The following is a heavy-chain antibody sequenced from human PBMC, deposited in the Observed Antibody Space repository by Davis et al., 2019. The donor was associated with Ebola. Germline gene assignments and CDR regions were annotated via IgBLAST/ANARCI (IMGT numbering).Heavy chain of an antibody. CDR2: ITPNSGGT. J-gene: IGHJ4*02. Sequence: AASVKVSCKASGYTFTDYYIHWVRQAPGQGLEWMGWITPNSGGTNYAQKFQDWVTMTRDTSIGTAYMELSRLRSGDTAVYYCARGGRDIVVAVSLTGFDYWGQGTLVTVSS. V-gene: IGHV1-2*04. CDR3: ARGGRDIVVAVSLTGFDY. D-gene: IGHD2-15*01. CDR1: GYTFTDYY.